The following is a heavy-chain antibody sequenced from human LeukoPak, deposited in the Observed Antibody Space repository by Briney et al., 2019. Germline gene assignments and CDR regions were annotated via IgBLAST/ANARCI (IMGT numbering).Heavy chain of an antibody. V-gene: IGHV3-48*03. Sequence: GGSLRLSCAASGFTFSSYEMNWVRQAPGKGLEWVSYISSSGSTIYYADSVKGRFTISRDNAKNSLYLQMNSLRAEDTAVYYCARGGQRITMIAVASGFDYWGQGTLVTVSS. J-gene: IGHJ4*02. CDR1: GFTFSSYE. CDR2: ISSSGSTI. CDR3: ARGGQRITMIAVASGFDY. D-gene: IGHD3-22*01.